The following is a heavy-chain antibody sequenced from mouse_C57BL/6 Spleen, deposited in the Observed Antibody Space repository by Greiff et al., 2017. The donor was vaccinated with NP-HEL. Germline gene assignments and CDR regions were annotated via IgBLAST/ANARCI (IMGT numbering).Heavy chain of an antibody. CDR3: ARDYYYGSSWMDY. J-gene: IGHJ4*01. Sequence: VQLQQPGAELVRPGSSVKLSCKASGYTFTSYWMHWVKQRPIQGLEWIGNIDPSDSETHYNQKFKDKATLTVDKSSSTAYMQLSSLTSEDSAVYYCARDYYYGSSWMDYWGQGTSVTVSS. V-gene: IGHV1-52*01. D-gene: IGHD1-1*01. CDR2: IDPSDSET. CDR1: GYTFTSYW.